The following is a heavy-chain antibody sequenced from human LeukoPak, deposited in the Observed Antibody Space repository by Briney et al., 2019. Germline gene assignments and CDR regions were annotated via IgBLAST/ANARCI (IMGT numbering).Heavy chain of an antibody. D-gene: IGHD1-26*01. Sequence: KPGGSLRLSCAASGFTFSSYSMNWVRQAPGKGLEWVSSISSSSSYIYYADSVKGRFTISRDNAKNSLYLQMNSLRAEDTAVYYCASGWEVGATTSIRNWFDPWGQGTLVTVSS. CDR3: ASGWEVGATTSIRNWFDP. V-gene: IGHV3-21*01. CDR1: GFTFSSYS. CDR2: ISSSSSYI. J-gene: IGHJ5*02.